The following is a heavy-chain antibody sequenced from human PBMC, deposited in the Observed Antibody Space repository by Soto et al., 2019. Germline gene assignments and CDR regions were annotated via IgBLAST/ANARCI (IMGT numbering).Heavy chain of an antibody. J-gene: IGHJ2*01. Sequence: QVQLQEAGPGLVKPSETLSLTCTVSGGSISSHYWGWIRQPPGKGLEWIGYVYYNGKTDSNPSLKRLVTMSIDTSKTQLPLRLHSVTAADTAFYFCARPVGTTPAVWYFDLWGRGTLVTVSS. CDR1: GGSISSHY. CDR3: ARPVGTTPAVWYFDL. CDR2: VYYNGKT. D-gene: IGHD1-26*01. V-gene: IGHV4-59*08.